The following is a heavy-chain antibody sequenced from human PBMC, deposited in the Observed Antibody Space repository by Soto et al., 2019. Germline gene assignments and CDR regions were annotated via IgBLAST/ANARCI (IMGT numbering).Heavy chain of an antibody. CDR1: GGSISSGGYY. D-gene: IGHD3-22*01. J-gene: IGHJ4*02. Sequence: SETLSLTCTVSGGSISSGGYYWSWIRQHPGKGLEWIGYIYYSGSTYYNPSLKSRVTISVDTSKNQFSLKLSSVTAADTAVYYCARDNYDSSGYQYYFDYWGQGTLVTVSS. CDR2: IYYSGST. V-gene: IGHV4-31*03. CDR3: ARDNYDSSGYQYYFDY.